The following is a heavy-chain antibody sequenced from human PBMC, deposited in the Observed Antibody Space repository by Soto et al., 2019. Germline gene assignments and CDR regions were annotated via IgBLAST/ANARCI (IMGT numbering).Heavy chain of an antibody. Sequence: EVRLLESGGGLVQPGGSLRLSCEGSGFTFTNYGMDWVRQAPGKGLEGISFISGAGDTTYYADSVKGRFIISRDNSKNTLYLQMKSLRAEDTALYYCAKSFTQSNVWRAYRHKTHFDYWGQGALVTVTS. J-gene: IGHJ4*02. CDR1: GFTFTNYG. V-gene: IGHV3-23*01. CDR3: AKSFTQSNVWRAYRHKTHFDY. CDR2: ISGAGDTT. D-gene: IGHD3-16*02.